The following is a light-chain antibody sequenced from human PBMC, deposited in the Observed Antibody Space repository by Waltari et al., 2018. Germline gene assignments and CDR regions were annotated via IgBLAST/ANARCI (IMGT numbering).Light chain of an antibody. Sequence: QSALTQPASVSGSPGQSITISCTGTSCDVGTDDLVSWYQQHPGKAPKLMIYEVTTRPSGISNRLSGSKSGHTASLTISGLQAEDEADYYCCSYARSSSVVFGGGTKLTVL. J-gene: IGLJ2*01. CDR1: SCDVGTDDL. V-gene: IGLV2-23*02. CDR3: CSYARSSSVV. CDR2: EVT.